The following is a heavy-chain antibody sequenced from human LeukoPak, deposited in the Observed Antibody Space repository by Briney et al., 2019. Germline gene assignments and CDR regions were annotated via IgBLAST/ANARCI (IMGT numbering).Heavy chain of an antibody. Sequence: GGSLRLFCAASGFTFSSYGMNWVRQAPGKGLEWVSYSSSTGNTIFYADSVKGRFTISRDNAKNSLYLQMNSLIDEDTAVYYCVRDWYSNTWHPDHWGQGTLVTVSS. J-gene: IGHJ4*02. CDR2: SSSTGNTI. D-gene: IGHD1-26*01. V-gene: IGHV3-48*02. CDR1: GFTFSSYG. CDR3: VRDWYSNTWHPDH.